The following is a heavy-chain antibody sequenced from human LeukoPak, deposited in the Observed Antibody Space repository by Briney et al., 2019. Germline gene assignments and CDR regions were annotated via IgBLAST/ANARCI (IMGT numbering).Heavy chain of an antibody. CDR3: AREKLGNYVSDY. V-gene: IGHV4-39*07. J-gene: IGHJ4*02. Sequence: PSETLSLTCTVSGGSISSSSYYWGWIRQPPGKGLEWIGSIYYSGSTYYNPSLKSRVTISVDTSKNQFSLKLSSVTAADTAVYYCAREKLGNYVSDYWGQGTLVTVSS. D-gene: IGHD3-16*01. CDR1: GGSISSSSYY. CDR2: IYYSGST.